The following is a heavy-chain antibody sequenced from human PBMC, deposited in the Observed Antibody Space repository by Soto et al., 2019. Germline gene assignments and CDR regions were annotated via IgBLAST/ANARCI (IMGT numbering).Heavy chain of an antibody. D-gene: IGHD6-19*01. CDR2: INAGNGNT. Sequence: ASVKVSCKASGYTFTSYAMHWVRQATGQRLEWMGWINAGNGNTKYSQKFQGRVTITRDTSASTAYMELSSLRSEDTAVYYCASPGIAVADSYYFDYWGQGTLVTVSS. V-gene: IGHV1-3*01. CDR1: GYTFTSYA. J-gene: IGHJ4*02. CDR3: ASPGIAVADSYYFDY.